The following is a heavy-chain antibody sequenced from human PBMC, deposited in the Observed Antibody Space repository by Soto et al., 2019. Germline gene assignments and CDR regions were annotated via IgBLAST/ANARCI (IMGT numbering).Heavy chain of an antibody. J-gene: IGHJ4*02. CDR2: INAGNGNT. CDR3: ARGPGYSSTQPLDY. Sequence: ASVKVSFHASYYTFTSSAMHWVRQAPGQRLEWMGWINAGNGNTKYSQKFQGRVTITRDTSASTAYMELSSLRSEDTAVYYCARGPGYSSTQPLDYWGKGTLVNV. D-gene: IGHD6-13*01. CDR1: YYTFTSSA. V-gene: IGHV1-3*01.